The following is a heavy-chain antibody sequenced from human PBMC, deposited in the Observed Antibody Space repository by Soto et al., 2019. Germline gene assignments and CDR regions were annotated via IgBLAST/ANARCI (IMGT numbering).Heavy chain of an antibody. Sequence: GGSLRLSCAASGFTFSSYSMNWVRQAPGKGLEWVSSISSSSSYIYYADSVKGRFTISRDNAKNSLYLQMNSLRSEDTAVYYCATEDGTMIVVVTGAFDIGCQGTMVTV. CDR1: GFTFSSYS. CDR3: ATEDGTMIVVVTGAFDI. D-gene: IGHD3-22*01. V-gene: IGHV3-21*01. CDR2: ISSSSSYI. J-gene: IGHJ3*02.